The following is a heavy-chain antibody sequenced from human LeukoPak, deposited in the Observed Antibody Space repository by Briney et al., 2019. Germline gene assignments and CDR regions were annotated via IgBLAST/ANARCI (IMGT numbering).Heavy chain of an antibody. V-gene: IGHV4-34*01. CDR2: INHSGST. CDR3: ARSRVVGGSAPFDY. Sequence: PSETLSLTCAVYVGSFSGYYWNWIRQPPGKGLEWIGEINHSGSTNYNPPLKSRVTISVDTSKNQFSLKLTSVPAADAAVYYCARSRVVGGSAPFDYWGQGTLITVAS. CDR1: VGSFSGYY. J-gene: IGHJ4*02. D-gene: IGHD1-26*01.